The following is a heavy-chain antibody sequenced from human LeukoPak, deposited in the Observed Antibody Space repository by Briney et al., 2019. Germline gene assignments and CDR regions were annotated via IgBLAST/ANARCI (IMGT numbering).Heavy chain of an antibody. J-gene: IGHJ4*02. Sequence: GGSLRLSCAASGFTFSSYAMSWVRQAPGKGLEWVSAISGNGGSTYYADSVKGRFTISRANSKNTLYLQMNSLRAEDTAIYYCAKAMGVVIVPFDYWGQGTLVTVSS. CDR1: GFTFSSYA. CDR3: AKAMGVVIVPFDY. V-gene: IGHV3-23*01. CDR2: ISGNGGST. D-gene: IGHD3-3*01.